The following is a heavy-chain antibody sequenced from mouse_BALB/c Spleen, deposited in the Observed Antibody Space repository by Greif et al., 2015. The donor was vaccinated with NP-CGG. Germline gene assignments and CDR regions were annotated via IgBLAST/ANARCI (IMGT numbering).Heavy chain of an antibody. CDR3: ARVSGNYDFDY. J-gene: IGHJ2*01. V-gene: IGHV3-6*02. Sequence: VQLQQSGPGLVKPSQSLSLTCSVTGYSITSGYYWNWIRQFPGNKLEWMGYISYDGSNNYNPSLKNRISITRDTSKNQFFLKLNSVTTEDTATYYCARVSGNYDFDYWGQGTTLTVSS. CDR2: ISYDGSN. D-gene: IGHD2-1*01. CDR1: GYSITSGYY.